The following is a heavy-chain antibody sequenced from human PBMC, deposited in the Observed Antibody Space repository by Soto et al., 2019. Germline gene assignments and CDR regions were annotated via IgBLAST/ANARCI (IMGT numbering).Heavy chain of an antibody. Sequence: LGESLKISCKGSGYSFTSYWIGWVRQMPGKGLEWMGIIYPGDSDTRYSPSFQGQVTISADKSISTAYLQWSSLKASDTAMYYCGRQDTVTTRYYYYYMDVWGKGTMVSVAS. CDR2: IYPGDSDT. J-gene: IGHJ6*03. CDR3: GRQDTVTTRYYYYYMDV. D-gene: IGHD4-4*01. V-gene: IGHV5-51*01. CDR1: GYSFTSYW.